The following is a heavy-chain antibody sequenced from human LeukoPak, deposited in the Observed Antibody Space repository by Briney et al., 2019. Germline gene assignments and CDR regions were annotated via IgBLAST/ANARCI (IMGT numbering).Heavy chain of an antibody. CDR1: GFTFSSYW. D-gene: IGHD2-2*01. Sequence: GGSLRLSCAASGFTFSSYWMSWVRQAPGKGLEWVANIKQDGSEKYYVDSVKSRFTISRDNAKNPLYLQMNSLRAEDTAVYYCARDVRLSATSWFDPWGQGTLVTVSS. V-gene: IGHV3-7*01. CDR2: IKQDGSEK. J-gene: IGHJ5*02. CDR3: ARDVRLSATSWFDP.